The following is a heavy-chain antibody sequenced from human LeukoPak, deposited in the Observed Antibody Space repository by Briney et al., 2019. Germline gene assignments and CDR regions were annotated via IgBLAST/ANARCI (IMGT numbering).Heavy chain of an antibody. CDR2: IKGDESAK. CDR1: GFTFTTYW. CDR3: ARDVGGSLDY. D-gene: IGHD1-26*01. Sequence: GGSLRLSCAASGFTFTTYWMAWVRQAPRKGLEWVANIKGDESAKHQADSVKGRFTISRDNAQNSVYLQMSSLRVEDTAVYYCARDVGGSLDYWGQGTLVTVSS. V-gene: IGHV3-7*01. J-gene: IGHJ4*02.